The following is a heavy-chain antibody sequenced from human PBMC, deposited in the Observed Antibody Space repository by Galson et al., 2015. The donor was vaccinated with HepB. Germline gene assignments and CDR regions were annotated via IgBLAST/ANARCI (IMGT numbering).Heavy chain of an antibody. J-gene: IGHJ4*02. D-gene: IGHD2-2*01. V-gene: IGHV3-11*06. Sequence: SLRLSCAASGFTFSDYYMSWIRQAPGKGLEWVSYISSSSSYTNYADSVKGRFTISRDNAKNSLYLQMNSLRAEDTAVYYCARDAYCSSTSCPEGDYWGQGTLVTVSS. CDR3: ARDAYCSSTSCPEGDY. CDR2: ISSSSSYT. CDR1: GFTFSDYY.